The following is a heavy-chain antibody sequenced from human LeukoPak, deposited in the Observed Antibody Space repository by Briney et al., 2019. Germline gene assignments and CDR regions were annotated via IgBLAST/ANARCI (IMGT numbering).Heavy chain of an antibody. Sequence: ASETLSLTCTVSGYSISSGYYWGWIRQPPGKGLEWIGSIYHSGSTYYNPSLKSRVTISVGTSKNQFSLKLSSVTAADTAVYYCARSPFTVTTGWYFDLWGRGTLVTVSS. V-gene: IGHV4-38-2*02. CDR2: IYHSGST. CDR1: GYSISSGYY. D-gene: IGHD4-17*01. J-gene: IGHJ2*01. CDR3: ARSPFTVTTGWYFDL.